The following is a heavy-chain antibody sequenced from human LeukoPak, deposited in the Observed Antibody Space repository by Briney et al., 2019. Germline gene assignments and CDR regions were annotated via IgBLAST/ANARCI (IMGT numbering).Heavy chain of an antibody. CDR1: GGTFSSYA. Sequence: ASVKVSCKASGGTFSSYAISWVRQAPGQGLEWMGGIIPIFGTANYAQKFQGRVTITADESTSTAYMELSSLRSEDTAVYYCASRSPYYDSSGYYPMEAFDIWGQGTMVTVSS. V-gene: IGHV1-69*13. D-gene: IGHD3-22*01. CDR3: ASRSPYYDSSGYYPMEAFDI. J-gene: IGHJ3*02. CDR2: IIPIFGTA.